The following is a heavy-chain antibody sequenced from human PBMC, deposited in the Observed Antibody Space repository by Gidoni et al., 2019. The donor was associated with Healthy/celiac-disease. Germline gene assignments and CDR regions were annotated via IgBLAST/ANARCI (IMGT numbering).Heavy chain of an antibody. J-gene: IGHJ4*01. D-gene: IGHD3-16*02. CDR2: INWNGGST. Sequence: ELQPVESGGGVVRPGGSLRRSCAASRFTFDDYGMSSVRQAPGKGLEWVSGINWNGGSTGYADSVKGRFTISRDNAKNSLYLQMNSLRAEDTALYHCARDYRVGRHFDYWGHGTLVTVSS. V-gene: IGHV3-20*01. CDR1: RFTFDDYG. CDR3: ARDYRVGRHFDY.